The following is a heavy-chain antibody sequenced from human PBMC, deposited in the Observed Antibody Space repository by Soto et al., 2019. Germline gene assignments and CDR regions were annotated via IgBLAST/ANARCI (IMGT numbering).Heavy chain of an antibody. D-gene: IGHD2-21*02. CDR1: GYTFTGYY. CDR2: INPNSGGT. CDR3: ARSPGGVVTAMYYFDY. Sequence: ASVKVSCKASGYTFTGYYMHWVRQAPGQGLEWMGWINPNSGGTNYAQKFQGWVTMTRDTSISTAYMELSRLRSDDTAVYYCARSPGGVVTAMYYFDYWGQGTLLTVSS. V-gene: IGHV1-2*04. J-gene: IGHJ4*02.